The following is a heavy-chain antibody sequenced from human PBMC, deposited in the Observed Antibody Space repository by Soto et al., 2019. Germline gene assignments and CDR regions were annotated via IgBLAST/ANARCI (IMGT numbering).Heavy chain of an antibody. Sequence: PFETLPLPCTVAGGPSSSHYCRWIRQPPGKGLEWIGYIYYSGITNYNPSLKSRVTISVDTSKNQFSLKLSSVTAADTAVYYCARNKSIHYLGMDVWGQGTTVTVS. CDR2: IYYSGIT. CDR3: ARNKSIHYLGMDV. D-gene: IGHD2-21*01. CDR1: GGPSSSHY. J-gene: IGHJ6*02. V-gene: IGHV4-59*11.